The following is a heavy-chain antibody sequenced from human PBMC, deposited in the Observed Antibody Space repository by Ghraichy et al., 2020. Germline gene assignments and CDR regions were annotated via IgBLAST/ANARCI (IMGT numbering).Heavy chain of an antibody. CDR1: GGPFSGSY. CDR2: TSHGGST. V-gene: IGHV4-34*01. D-gene: IGHD3-10*01. CDR3: ARIRGGTTPAEFYHHGMDV. Sequence: SETLSLTYAVHGGPFSGSYWAWIRQPPGKGLEWIGETSHGGSTTYNTSLQSRVTISVDMSRKLFSLNLRSVSAADTGVYYCARIRGGTTPAEFYHHGMDVWGQGTTVTVSS. J-gene: IGHJ6*02.